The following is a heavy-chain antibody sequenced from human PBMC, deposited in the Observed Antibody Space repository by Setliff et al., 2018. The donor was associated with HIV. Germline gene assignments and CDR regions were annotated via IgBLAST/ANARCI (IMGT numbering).Heavy chain of an antibody. J-gene: IGHJ6*03. Sequence: PGESLKISCKGSGYMFASYWINWVRQVPGKGLEWMGRIDPSDSDTNYSPSSQGHVTISVDRSITTAYLQWSSLKATDTAMYYCARLRIVKAYYYYMDVWGKGTTVTVSS. CDR1: GYMFASYW. CDR3: ARLRIVKAYYYYMDV. D-gene: IGHD3-16*02. CDR2: IDPSDSDT. V-gene: IGHV5-10-1*01.